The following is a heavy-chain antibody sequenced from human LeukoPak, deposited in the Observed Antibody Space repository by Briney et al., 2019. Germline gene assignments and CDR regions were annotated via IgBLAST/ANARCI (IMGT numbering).Heavy chain of an antibody. CDR2: INSDGSST. CDR3: AKDWAIAGSYCCMDV. D-gene: IGHD2-2*01. CDR1: GFTFSSYW. J-gene: IGHJ6*03. Sequence: GGSLRLSCAASGFTFSSYWMHWVRQAPGKGLVWVSRINSDGSSTSYADSVKGRFTISRDNSKNTLYLQMNSLRAEDTAVYYCAKDWAIAGSYCCMDVWGKGTTVTISS. V-gene: IGHV3-74*01.